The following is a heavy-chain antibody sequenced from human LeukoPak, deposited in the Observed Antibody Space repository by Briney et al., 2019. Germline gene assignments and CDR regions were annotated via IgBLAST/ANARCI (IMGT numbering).Heavy chain of an antibody. V-gene: IGHV4-59*08. D-gene: IGHD3-10*02. J-gene: IGHJ4*02. Sequence: SETLSLTCIVSGDSFSSNRWGWVRQSPGKGLEWIGYIHDSGSSSYNPYLKSRVTISVDMSKNQFSLRLASVTAADTAVYYCARHGDVRGVIYLIDYWGQGTLVAVSS. CDR2: IHDSGSS. CDR1: GDSFSSNR. CDR3: ARHGDVRGVIYLIDY.